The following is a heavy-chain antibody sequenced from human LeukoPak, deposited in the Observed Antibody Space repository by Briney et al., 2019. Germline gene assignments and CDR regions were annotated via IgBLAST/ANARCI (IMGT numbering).Heavy chain of an antibody. Sequence: GGSLRLSCAASGLTLSSHGVTWVRQPPGKGLEWVSGISSGGGLTYYADSVKGRFTISRDNAKNSLYLQMNSLRAEDTAAYYCARGGQAFDYWGQGTLVTVSS. CDR2: ISSGGGLT. J-gene: IGHJ4*02. V-gene: IGHV3-21*01. CDR3: ARGGQAFDY. CDR1: GLTLSSHG. D-gene: IGHD3-16*01.